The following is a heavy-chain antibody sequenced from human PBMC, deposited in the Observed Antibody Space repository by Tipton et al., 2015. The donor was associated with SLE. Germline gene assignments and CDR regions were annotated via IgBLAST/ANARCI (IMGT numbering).Heavy chain of an antibody. CDR3: AKTGRRDYFDS. J-gene: IGHJ4*02. V-gene: IGHV4-34*01. Sequence: TLSLTCSIYGESFGGYYWSWIRQPPGKGLEWIGEINHGGSTNYNPSLKSRVTISVDTSKNQFSLNLSSVTAADTAVYYCAKTGRRDYFDSWGQGTLVTVSS. D-gene: IGHD7-27*01. CDR2: INHGGST. CDR1: GESFGGYY.